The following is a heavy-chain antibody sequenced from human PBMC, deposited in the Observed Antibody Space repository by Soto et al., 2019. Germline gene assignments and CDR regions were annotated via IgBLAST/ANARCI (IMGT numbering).Heavy chain of an antibody. CDR3: ARWWSGRRKWFDP. D-gene: IGHD3-3*01. V-gene: IGHV4-31*03. CDR1: GGSISSGDYY. CDR2: IYYSGST. J-gene: IGHJ5*02. Sequence: QVQLQESGPGLVKPSQTLSLTCTVSGGSISSGDYYWSWIRQHPGKGLEWIGYIYYSGSTYYNQSLKSRVTISVDTAKNQFSLKLNSVTAADTAVYYCARWWSGRRKWFDPWGQGTLVTVSS.